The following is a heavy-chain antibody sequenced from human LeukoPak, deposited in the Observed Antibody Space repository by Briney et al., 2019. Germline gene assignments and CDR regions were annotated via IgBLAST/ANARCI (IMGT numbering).Heavy chain of an antibody. Sequence: SVKVSCKASGGTFSSYAISWVRQAPGQGLEWMGGIIPIFGTANYAQKFQGRVTITADKSTSTAYMELSSLRSEDTAVYYCARDGYYGPGSPDYWGQGTLVTVSS. D-gene: IGHD3-10*01. CDR3: ARDGYYGPGSPDY. CDR1: GGTFSSYA. V-gene: IGHV1-69*06. CDR2: IIPIFGTA. J-gene: IGHJ4*02.